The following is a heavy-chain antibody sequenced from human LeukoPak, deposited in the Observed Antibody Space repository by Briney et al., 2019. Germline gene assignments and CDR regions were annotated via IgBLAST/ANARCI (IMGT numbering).Heavy chain of an antibody. D-gene: IGHD3-10*01. CDR3: ARHAYNYYYGSGSYPSWFDP. J-gene: IGHJ5*02. Sequence: AGESLKISCKGSGYSFTSYWIGWVRQMPAKGLEWMVIIYPCNSDTRYSPSFQGQVTISADKSISTAYLQWSSLKASDTAMYYCARHAYNYYYGSGSYPSWFDPWGQGTLVTVSS. CDR1: GYSFTSYW. CDR2: IYPCNSDT. V-gene: IGHV5-51*01.